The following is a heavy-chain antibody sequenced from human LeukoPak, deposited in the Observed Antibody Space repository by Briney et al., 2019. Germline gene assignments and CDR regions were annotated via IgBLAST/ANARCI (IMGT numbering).Heavy chain of an antibody. Sequence: GGSLRLSCAASGFTFSSYAMSWVRQAPGKGLEWVSAISGSGGSTYYADSVKGRFTISRDNSKNTLYLQMNSLRAEDTAIYYCAKRNEINTIFGVVINFMDVWGKGTTVTVSS. CDR3: AKRNEINTIFGVVINFMDV. V-gene: IGHV3-23*01. D-gene: IGHD3-3*01. CDR2: ISGSGGST. CDR1: GFTFSSYA. J-gene: IGHJ6*03.